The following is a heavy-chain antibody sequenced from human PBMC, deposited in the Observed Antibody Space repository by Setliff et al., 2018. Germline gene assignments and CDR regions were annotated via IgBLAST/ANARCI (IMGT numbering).Heavy chain of an antibody. V-gene: IGHV1-69*13. J-gene: IGHJ6*01. CDR3: ARDSRGLVPAAIEGSYYYGMDV. CDR1: GGTFSSYA. CDR2: IIPIFGTA. D-gene: IGHD2-2*02. Sequence: GASVKVSCKASGGTFSSYAISWVRQAPGQGLEWMGGIIPIFGTANYAQKFQGRVTITADESTSTAYMELSSLRSEDTAVYYCARDSRGLVPAAIEGSYYYGMDVWG.